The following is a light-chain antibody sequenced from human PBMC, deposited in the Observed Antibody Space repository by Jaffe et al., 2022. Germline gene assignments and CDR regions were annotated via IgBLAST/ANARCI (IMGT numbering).Light chain of an antibody. CDR3: LLDFGGGHVV. CDR2: SAT. J-gene: IGLJ2*01. CDR1: IGAVNSGYS. V-gene: IGLV7-43*01. Sequence: QTVVTQEPALTVSPGGTVTLTCTSSIGAVNSGYSPSWFQQKPGQAPRALIYSATNKHSWTPDRFSGSLVGGKAALTLSGVQPEDEADYYCLLDFGGGHVVFGGGTKLTVL.